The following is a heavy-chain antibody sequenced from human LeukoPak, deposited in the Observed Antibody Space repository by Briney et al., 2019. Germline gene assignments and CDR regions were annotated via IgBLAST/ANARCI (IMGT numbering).Heavy chain of an antibody. CDR1: GFTFSDYS. CDR2: ISSSTSYI. Sequence: KPGGSLGLSCAASGFTFSDYSMNWVRQAPGKGLEWVSSISSSTSYIYYADSVKGRFTISRDNAKNSLYLQMNSLRAEDTAVYYCARDTTGDPDYWGQGTLVTFSS. D-gene: IGHD7-27*01. V-gene: IGHV3-21*01. J-gene: IGHJ4*02. CDR3: ARDTTGDPDY.